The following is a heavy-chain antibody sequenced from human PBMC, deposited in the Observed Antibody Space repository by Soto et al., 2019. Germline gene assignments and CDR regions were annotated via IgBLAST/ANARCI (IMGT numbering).Heavy chain of an antibody. J-gene: IGHJ4*02. Sequence: PSETLSLTCGVSGYSISSGYYWGWIRQPPGKGLEWIASIFHSGSTYYNPSLKSRVTISVDTSKNQFSLKLSSVTAADTAVCYCARGLQYGGNSAYWGQGTLVTVSS. CDR3: ARGLQYGGNSAY. D-gene: IGHD2-21*02. CDR1: GYSISSGYY. V-gene: IGHV4-38-2*01. CDR2: IFHSGST.